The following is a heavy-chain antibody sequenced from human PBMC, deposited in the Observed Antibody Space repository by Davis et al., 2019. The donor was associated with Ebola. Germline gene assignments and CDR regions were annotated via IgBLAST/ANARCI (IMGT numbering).Heavy chain of an antibody. CDR3: AREEGYCSGGSCYSGHFDY. CDR1: GFTVSSDY. CDR2: IYSGGST. J-gene: IGHJ4*02. V-gene: IGHV3-53*01. D-gene: IGHD2-15*01. Sequence: GGSLRLSCVASGFTVSSDYMSWVRQAPGKGLEWVSVIYSGGSTYYADSVKGRFTISRDNAKNSLYLQMNSLRAEDTAVYYCAREEGYCSGGSCYSGHFDYWGQGTLVTVSS.